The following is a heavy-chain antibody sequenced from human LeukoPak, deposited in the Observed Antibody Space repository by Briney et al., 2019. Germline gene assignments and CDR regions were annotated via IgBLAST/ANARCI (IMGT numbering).Heavy chain of an antibody. Sequence: PGGSLRLSCAASGFPFNTYVMSWVRQAPGKGLEWVSAINGGGSNTYYADSVKGRFTISRDNSKNTLYLQMNSLRAEDTAVYYCAREGDYGDYGYNWFDPWGQGTLVTVSS. CDR3: AREGDYGDYGYNWFDP. CDR2: INGGGSNT. V-gene: IGHV3-23*01. D-gene: IGHD4-17*01. J-gene: IGHJ5*02. CDR1: GFPFNTYV.